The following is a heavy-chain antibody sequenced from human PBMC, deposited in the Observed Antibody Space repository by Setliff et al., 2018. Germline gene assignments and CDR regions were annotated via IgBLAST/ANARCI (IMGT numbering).Heavy chain of an antibody. CDR3: ARDRGGTNPWFDP. D-gene: IGHD3-10*01. Sequence: ETLSLSCAASGFTFSTYSMHWVRQAPGKGLEWVSSISDSSIYIYYADSVKGRFTISRDISTSTLYLHMNSLRAEDTAVYYCARDRGGTNPWFDPWGQGTLVTVSS. V-gene: IGHV3-21*04. CDR2: ISDSSIYI. J-gene: IGHJ5*02. CDR1: GFTFSTYS.